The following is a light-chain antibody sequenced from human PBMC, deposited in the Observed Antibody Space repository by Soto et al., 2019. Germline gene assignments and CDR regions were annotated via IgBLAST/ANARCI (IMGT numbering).Light chain of an antibody. Sequence: DIQMTQSPSSLSASVGDRVTITCRASQDISNYLAWFQQKPGRPPKSLIYAAYSLQSGVPSKFSGSGSGTDFTLTISSLQHEDFATYFCQQYNNYPFTFGPGTKVDIK. CDR3: QQYNNYPFT. J-gene: IGKJ3*01. CDR1: QDISNY. CDR2: AAY. V-gene: IGKV1-16*02.